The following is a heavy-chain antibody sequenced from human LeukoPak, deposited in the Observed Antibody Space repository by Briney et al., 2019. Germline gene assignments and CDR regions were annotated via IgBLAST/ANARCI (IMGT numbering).Heavy chain of an antibody. CDR3: AGTSYYFHY. J-gene: IGHJ4*02. V-gene: IGHV3-7*01. Sequence: PGGSLRLSCAASGFTFTNSWMSWVCQAPGKGLEWLANIKHDGSVKNYVDSVKGRFTISRDNAKNSVYLQMSSLRVEDTAVYFCAGTSYYFHYWGQGTLVTVSP. CDR1: GFTFTNSW. CDR2: IKHDGSVK.